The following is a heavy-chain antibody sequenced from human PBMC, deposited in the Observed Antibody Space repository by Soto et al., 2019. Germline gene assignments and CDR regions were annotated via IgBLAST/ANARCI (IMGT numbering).Heavy chain of an antibody. CDR2: ISYDGSEN. V-gene: IGHV3-30*03. Sequence: PWGSLRLSCAASGFTFSSFAMHWVRQAPGEGLDLVALISYDGSENYYTDSVRGRFTISRDNSKNIMHLQMNSLRVDDTAVYKEVKDATPTYRPANHRAQGTRVTVSS. CDR1: GFTFSSFA. D-gene: IGHD2-15*01. CDR3: VKDATPTYRPANH. J-gene: IGHJ1*01.